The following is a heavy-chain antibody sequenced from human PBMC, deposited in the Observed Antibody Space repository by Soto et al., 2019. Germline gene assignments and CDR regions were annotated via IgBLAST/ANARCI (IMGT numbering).Heavy chain of an antibody. D-gene: IGHD1-20*01. J-gene: IGHJ4*02. CDR1: GFTFSSYA. CDR3: AKPPDYNWNDY. Sequence: EVQLLESGGGLVQPGGSLTLSCAASGFTFSSYAMSWVRQAPGKGLEWISAVSGSGGSTYYADSVKGRFTISRDNSKDALYQQMNNLRAEDTAVYYCAKPPDYNWNDYWGQGTLVTVSS. V-gene: IGHV3-23*01. CDR2: VSGSGGST.